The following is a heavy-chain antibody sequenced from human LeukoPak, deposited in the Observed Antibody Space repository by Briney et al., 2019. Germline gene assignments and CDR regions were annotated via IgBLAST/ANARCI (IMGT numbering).Heavy chain of an antibody. CDR3: ARDSGEVPDY. Sequence: AASVKVSCKASGYTFTGYYIHWVRQAPVQGLEWMGWINPNNGGTKYAQNFQGRVTMTRDTSISTAYMELDRLRFDDTAVYYCARDSGEVPDYWGQGTLVTVSS. V-gene: IGHV1-2*02. D-gene: IGHD3-10*01. CDR1: GYTFTGYY. CDR2: INPNNGGT. J-gene: IGHJ4*02.